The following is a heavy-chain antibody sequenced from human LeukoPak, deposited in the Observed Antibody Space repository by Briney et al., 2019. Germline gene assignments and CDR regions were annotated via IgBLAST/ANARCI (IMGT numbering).Heavy chain of an antibody. D-gene: IGHD2-2*01. CDR1: GFTFSSYA. V-gene: IGHV3-30-3*01. J-gene: IGHJ4*02. Sequence: PGRSLRLSCAASGFTFSSYAMHWVRQAPGKGLEWVAVISYDGSNKYYADSVKGRFTISKDNSKNTLYLQMNSLRAEDTAVYYCGRGHCSSTSCYIRFFDYWGQGALVTVSS. CDR3: GRGHCSSTSCYIRFFDY. CDR2: ISYDGSNK.